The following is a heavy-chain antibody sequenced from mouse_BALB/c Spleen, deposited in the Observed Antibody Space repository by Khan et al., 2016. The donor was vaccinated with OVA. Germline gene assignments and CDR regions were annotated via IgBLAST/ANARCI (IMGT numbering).Heavy chain of an antibody. Sequence: QVQLKESGPGLVAPSQSLSITCTVSGFSLTDYAVSWIRQPPGKGLEWLGVIWGGGSKYYNSALKSRLSISKDNSKCQVFLKMNSLQTDDTAMYYCAKDPPYYAMDYWGQGTSVTVSS. CDR3: AKDPPYYAMDY. CDR1: GFSLTDYA. V-gene: IGHV2-6-5*01. J-gene: IGHJ4*01. CDR2: IWGGGSK.